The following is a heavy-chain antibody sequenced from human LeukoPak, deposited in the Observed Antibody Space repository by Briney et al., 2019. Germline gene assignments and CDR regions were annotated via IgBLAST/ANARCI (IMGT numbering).Heavy chain of an antibody. J-gene: IGHJ5*02. CDR2: INHSGST. V-gene: IGHV4-34*01. CDR1: GGSFSGYY. Sequence: SETLSLTCAVYGGSFSGYYWSWIRQPPGKGLEWIGEINHSGSTNYNPSLKSRVTISVDTSKNQFSLKLSSVTAADTAVYYCARDLEGSGSYYNLWHWFDPWGQGTLVTVSS. CDR3: ARDLEGSGSYYNLWHWFDP. D-gene: IGHD3-10*01.